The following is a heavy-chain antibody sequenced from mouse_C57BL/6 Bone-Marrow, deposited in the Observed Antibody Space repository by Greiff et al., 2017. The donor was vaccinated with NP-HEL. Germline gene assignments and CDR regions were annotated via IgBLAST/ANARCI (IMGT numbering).Heavy chain of an antibody. Sequence: VQLQQPGAELVKPGASVKLSCKASGYTFTSYWMHWVKQRPGQGLEWIGMIHPNSGSTNYNEKFKSKATLTVDKSSSTAYMQLSGLTSEDSAVYYCARHYGSIAYWGQGTLVTVSA. CDR1: GYTFTSYW. V-gene: IGHV1-64*01. CDR2: IHPNSGST. J-gene: IGHJ3*01. CDR3: ARHYGSIAY. D-gene: IGHD1-1*01.